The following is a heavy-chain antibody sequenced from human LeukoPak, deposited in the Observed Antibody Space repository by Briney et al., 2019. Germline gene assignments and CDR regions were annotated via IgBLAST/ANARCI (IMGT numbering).Heavy chain of an antibody. CDR3: ARDSYGYCSSTSCYLLDY. V-gene: IGHV3-23*01. CDR1: GFTFSSYA. Sequence: TGGSLRLSCAASGFTFSSYAMSWVRQAPEKGLEWVSAISGSGGSTNYADSVKGRFTISRDNAKNSLYLQMNSLGFEDTAVYYCARDSYGYCSSTSCYLLDYWGQGALVTVSS. J-gene: IGHJ4*02. D-gene: IGHD2-2*03. CDR2: ISGSGGST.